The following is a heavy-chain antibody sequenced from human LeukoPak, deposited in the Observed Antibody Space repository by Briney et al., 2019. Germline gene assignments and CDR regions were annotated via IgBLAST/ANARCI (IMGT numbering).Heavy chain of an antibody. CDR1: QFTFTTYA. CDR3: AKVATWTYFDS. D-gene: IGHD3/OR15-3a*01. J-gene: IGHJ4*02. V-gene: IGHV3-23*01. CDR2: IGDSGVPT. Sequence: GGSLRLSCAASQFTFTTYAMSWVRQAPGKGLEWVSSIGDSGVPTYYADSVKGRFTISRDNSQNTLYLQMNSLGADDTAVYYCAKVATWTYFDSWGQGTLVTVSS.